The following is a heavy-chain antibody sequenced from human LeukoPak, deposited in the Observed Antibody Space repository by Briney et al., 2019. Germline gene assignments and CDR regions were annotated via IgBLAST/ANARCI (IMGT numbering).Heavy chain of an antibody. Sequence: GGSLRLSCRTSGFSFGEYAMTWVRQAPGTGLEWVAFIRNQPYGGTADYDASVKGRFIISRDDSESIAYLQMNSLKTEDTGVYYCARTFERREEVWGQGTTVTVSS. D-gene: IGHD3-9*01. V-gene: IGHV3-49*04. CDR3: ARTFERREEV. CDR1: GFSFGEYA. CDR2: IRNQPYGGTA. J-gene: IGHJ6*02.